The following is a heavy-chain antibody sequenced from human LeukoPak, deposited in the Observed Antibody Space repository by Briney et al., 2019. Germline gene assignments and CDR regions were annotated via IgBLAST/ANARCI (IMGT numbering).Heavy chain of an antibody. V-gene: IGHV3-30*04. CDR2: ISYDGSNK. CDR3: ARASTVTIVQGAFDI. CDR1: GFTFSSYA. J-gene: IGHJ3*02. D-gene: IGHD4-17*01. Sequence: GGSLRLSCAASGFTFSSYAMHWVRQAPGKGLEWVAVISYDGSNKYYADSVKGRFTISRDNSKNTLYLQMDSLRAEDTAVYYCARASTVTIVQGAFDIWGQGTMVTVSS.